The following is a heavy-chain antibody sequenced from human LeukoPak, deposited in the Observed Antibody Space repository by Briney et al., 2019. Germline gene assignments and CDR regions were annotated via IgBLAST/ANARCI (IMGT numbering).Heavy chain of an antibody. CDR3: ARGGPAGFFDY. D-gene: IGHD6-25*01. CDR2: IYDSGST. Sequence: SETLSLTCSVSGGSISSYYWSWIRQPPEKGLELIGYIYDSGSTNYNPSLKSRVTISLDTSKRQFSLKLSSVTAADTAVYYCARGGPAGFFDYWGQGTLVTVSS. V-gene: IGHV4-59*01. CDR1: GGSISSYY. J-gene: IGHJ4*02.